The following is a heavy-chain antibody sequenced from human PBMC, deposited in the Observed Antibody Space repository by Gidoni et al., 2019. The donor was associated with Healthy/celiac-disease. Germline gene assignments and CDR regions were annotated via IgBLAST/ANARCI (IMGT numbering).Heavy chain of an antibody. CDR3: ARDSNSGMDV. Sequence: EVQLVESGGGLVKPGGSLRLSCAASGFTFSSYSMNWVRQAPGKGLEWVLSIISSSSYIYYADSGKGRFTISRDNAKNSLYLQMNSLRAEDTAVYYCARDSNSGMDVWGQGTTVTVSS. D-gene: IGHD4-4*01. J-gene: IGHJ6*02. CDR2: IISSSSYI. V-gene: IGHV3-21*01. CDR1: GFTFSSYS.